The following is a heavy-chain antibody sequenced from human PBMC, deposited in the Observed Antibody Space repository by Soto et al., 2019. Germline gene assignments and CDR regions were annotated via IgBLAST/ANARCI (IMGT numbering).Heavy chain of an antibody. D-gene: IGHD3-9*01. Sequence: PSETLSLTCAVSGGSISSSNWLSWVLQPPGKGLEWIGEIYHSGSTNYNPSLKSRVTISVDKSKNQFSLKLSSVTAADTAVYYCARASTGYSNWFDPWGQGTLVTVSS. J-gene: IGHJ5*02. CDR2: IYHSGST. CDR3: ARASTGYSNWFDP. V-gene: IGHV4-4*02. CDR1: GGSISSSNW.